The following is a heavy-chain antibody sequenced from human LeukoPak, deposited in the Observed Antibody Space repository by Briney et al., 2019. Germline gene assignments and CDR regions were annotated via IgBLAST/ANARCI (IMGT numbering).Heavy chain of an antibody. D-gene: IGHD2-15*01. CDR2: INHSGST. CDR3: ARGRVMWPIGYCSGGSCAGYYYMDV. Sequence: PSETLSLTCAVYGGSFSGYYWSWIRQPPGKGLEWIGEINHSGSTNYNPSLKSRVTISVDTSKNQFSLKLSSVTAADTAVYYCARGRVMWPIGYCSGGSCAGYYYMDVWGKGTTVTVSS. CDR1: GGSFSGYY. V-gene: IGHV4-34*01. J-gene: IGHJ6*03.